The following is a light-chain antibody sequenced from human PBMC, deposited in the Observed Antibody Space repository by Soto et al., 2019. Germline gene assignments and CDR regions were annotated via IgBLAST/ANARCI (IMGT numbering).Light chain of an antibody. J-gene: IGLJ1*01. V-gene: IGLV2-23*01. CDR1: SSDVGSYNL. CDR2: EGS. Sequence: QSALTQPASVSGSPGQSITISCTGTSSDVGSYNLVSWYQQHPGKAPKLMIYEGSKRPSGVSNRFSGSKSGNTASLTISGLQAKDEADYYCCSFAGSGSYVFGTGTKVTVL. CDR3: CSFAGSGSYV.